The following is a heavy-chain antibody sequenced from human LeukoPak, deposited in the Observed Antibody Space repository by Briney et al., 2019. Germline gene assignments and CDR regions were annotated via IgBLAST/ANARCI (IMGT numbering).Heavy chain of an antibody. J-gene: IGHJ5*02. Sequence: GASVKVSCKASRYTFTGYYMHWVRQAPGQGLEWMGWINPNSGDTNYAQKFQGRVTMTRDTSITTVYMELSRLRSDDTAVYFCASGWSITGWYNNWFDPWGQGTLSPSPQ. CDR3: ASGWSITGWYNNWFDP. CDR2: INPNSGDT. CDR1: RYTFTGYY. D-gene: IGHD6-19*01. V-gene: IGHV1-2*02.